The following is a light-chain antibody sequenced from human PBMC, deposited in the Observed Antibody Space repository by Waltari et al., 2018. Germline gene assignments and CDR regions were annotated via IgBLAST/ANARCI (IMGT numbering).Light chain of an antibody. J-gene: IGKJ1*01. CDR2: DVS. CDR1: QSVSDW. Sequence: DIQMTQSPSTLSASVGDRVTTTCRASQSVSDWLACYQQKPGKAPELLIFDVSTLKSGVPSRFSGRGSGTEFTLTISSLQPDDFATYYCQHYSHSSPWTFGQGTKVEIK. V-gene: IGKV1-5*01. CDR3: QHYSHSSPWT.